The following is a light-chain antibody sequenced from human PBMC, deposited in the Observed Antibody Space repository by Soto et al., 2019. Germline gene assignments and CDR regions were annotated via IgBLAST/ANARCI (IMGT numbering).Light chain of an antibody. V-gene: IGLV1-47*01. Sequence: QSVLTQPPSASGTPGQRVTISCSGSSSNIGSNYVYWYQQLPGTAPKLLIYRNNQRPSGVPGRFSGSKSRTSASLAISGLRSEDEANYYCAAWDDSLSGVVFGGGTKVTVL. CDR3: AAWDDSLSGVV. CDR1: SSNIGSNY. J-gene: IGLJ3*02. CDR2: RNN.